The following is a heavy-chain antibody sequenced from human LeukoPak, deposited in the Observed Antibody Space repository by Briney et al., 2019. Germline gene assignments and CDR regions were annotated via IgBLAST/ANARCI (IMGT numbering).Heavy chain of an antibody. CDR2: MSPNSGDT. V-gene: IGHV1-8*02. D-gene: IGHD3-3*01. CDR3: ARVAVQSITIFGVVTQYYYYYYGMDV. J-gene: IGHJ6*02. Sequence: ASVKVSCKASGYTFTSYYMHWVRQATGQRPEWMGWMSPNSGDTGYAQKFQGRVTMTRNTSISTAYMELSSLRSEDTAVYYCARVAVQSITIFGVVTQYYYYYYGMDVWGQGTTVTVSS. CDR1: GYTFTSYY.